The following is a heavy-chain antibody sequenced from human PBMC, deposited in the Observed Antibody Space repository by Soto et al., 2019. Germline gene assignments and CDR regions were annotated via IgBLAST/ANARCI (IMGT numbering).Heavy chain of an antibody. V-gene: IGHV4-59*01. Sequence: SETLSLTCTVSSGSISSYYWSWIRQPPGKGLEWIGYIYYSGSTNYNPSLKSRVTISVDTSKNQFTLKLSSVTAADTAVYYCARVGSGYDYYYYGMDVWGQGTTVTVSS. CDR2: IYYSGST. CDR1: SGSISSYY. D-gene: IGHD5-12*01. J-gene: IGHJ6*02. CDR3: ARVGSGYDYYYYGMDV.